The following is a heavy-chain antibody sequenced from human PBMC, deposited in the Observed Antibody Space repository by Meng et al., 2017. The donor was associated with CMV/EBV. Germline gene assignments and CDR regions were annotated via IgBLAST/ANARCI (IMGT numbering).Heavy chain of an antibody. CDR3: ARANLYYDFWSGKRLYYYGMDV. V-gene: IGHV4-34*01. Sequence: SETLSLICAVYGGSFSGYYWSWIRQPPGKGLEWIGEINHIGSTNYNPSLKSRVTISVDTSKNQFSLKLSSVTAADTAVYYCARANLYYDFWSGKRLYYYGMDVWGQGTTVTVSS. J-gene: IGHJ6*02. CDR1: GGSFSGYY. CDR2: INHIGST. D-gene: IGHD3-3*01.